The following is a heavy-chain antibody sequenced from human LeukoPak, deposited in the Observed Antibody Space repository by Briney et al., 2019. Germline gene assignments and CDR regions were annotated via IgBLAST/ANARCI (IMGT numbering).Heavy chain of an antibody. CDR2: IYYSGST. CDR3: ARGTTSLDYSNQDLYFDY. J-gene: IGHJ4*02. D-gene: IGHD4-11*01. V-gene: IGHV4-61*08. Sequence: SETLSLTCTVSGGSISGGDCYWSWARQPPGKGLEGIEYIYYSGSTNYNPSLKSRVTMSVDKSQNQFSVKLSSVTAADTAGHYCARGTTSLDYSNQDLYFDYLGQGTQATVSS. CDR1: GGSISGGDCY.